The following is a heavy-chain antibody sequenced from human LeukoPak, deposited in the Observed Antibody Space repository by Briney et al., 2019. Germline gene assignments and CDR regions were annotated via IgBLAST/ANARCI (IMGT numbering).Heavy chain of an antibody. CDR1: GYTLTELC. V-gene: IGHV1-24*01. J-gene: IGHJ6*03. CDR2: CNPDDGET. Sequence: AASVKVSCKVSGYTLTELCMHWVRQAPGKGLEWMGVCNPDDGETIYVQKIQGRVTMTEETPTDTAYMELSSLRSEDTAVYYCARGQLDYCGGDCYPPYYYYYYMDVWGKGTTVTISS. D-gene: IGHD2-21*02. CDR3: ARGQLDYCGGDCYPPYYYYYYMDV.